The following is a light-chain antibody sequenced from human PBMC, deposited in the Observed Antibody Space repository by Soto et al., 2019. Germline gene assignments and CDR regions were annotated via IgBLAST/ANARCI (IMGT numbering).Light chain of an antibody. CDR1: QTINNN. CDR3: QQYDNWPLT. V-gene: IGKV3-15*01. J-gene: IGKJ4*01. Sequence: EVVMTQSPATLSVSPGERATLSCRASQTINNNLAWYQRNPGQAPSLLIYGASDRATGIPARFSGSGSGTEFTLTISSLQSEDFAVYFCQQYDNWPLTFGGGTKVDVK. CDR2: GAS.